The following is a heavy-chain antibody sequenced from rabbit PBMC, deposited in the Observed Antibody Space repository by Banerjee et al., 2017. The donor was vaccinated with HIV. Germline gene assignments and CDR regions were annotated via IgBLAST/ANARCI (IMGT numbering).Heavy chain of an antibody. J-gene: IGHJ3*01. D-gene: IGHD4-2*01. Sequence: QEQLEESGGGLVKPEGSLTLTCTASGFSFSSSYWICWVRQAPGKGLEWIACISTSSGSTYYASWAKGRFTISKTSSTTVTLELNSLTAADTATYFCARGYGGSNRYWIRHLDLWGQGTLVTVS. V-gene: IGHV1S45*01. CDR1: GFSFSSSYW. CDR2: ISTSSGST. CDR3: ARGYGGSNRYWIRHLDL.